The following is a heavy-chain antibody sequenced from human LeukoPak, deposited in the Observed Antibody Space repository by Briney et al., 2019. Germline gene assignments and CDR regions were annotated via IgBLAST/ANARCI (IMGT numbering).Heavy chain of an antibody. D-gene: IGHD6-19*01. CDR3: AKGPLIEVAGTTWDY. V-gene: IGHV3-30-3*01. J-gene: IGHJ4*02. Sequence: SGGSLRLSCAASGFTFSSYAMHWVRQAPGKGLEWVAVISYDGSNKYYADSVRGRFTISRDNSKNTLYLQMNSLRAEDTAVFYCAKGPLIEVAGTTWDYWGQGTLVTVSS. CDR2: ISYDGSNK. CDR1: GFTFSSYA.